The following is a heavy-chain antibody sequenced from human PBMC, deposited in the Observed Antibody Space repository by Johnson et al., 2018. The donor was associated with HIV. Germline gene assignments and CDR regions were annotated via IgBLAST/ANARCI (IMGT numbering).Heavy chain of an antibody. D-gene: IGHD3-3*01. V-gene: IGHV3-74*03. Sequence: VQLVESGGGLVQPGGSLRLSCAASGFTFRNYWMHWVRQTPGKGLVWVARIYSDGSDTAYADAVKGRLTISRDNSKHTLYLQMNSLRAEDTAVYYCAKTIFGVVSDALDIWGQGTMVSVSS. CDR1: GFTFRNYW. J-gene: IGHJ3*02. CDR2: IYSDGSDT. CDR3: AKTIFGVVSDALDI.